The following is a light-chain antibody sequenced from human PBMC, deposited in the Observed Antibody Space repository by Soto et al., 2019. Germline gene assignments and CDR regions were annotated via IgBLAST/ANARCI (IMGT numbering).Light chain of an antibody. CDR2: GTS. Sequence: EIVLTQSPDTLSLSPGERATASCRASQSVSRSNLAWYQHKPGQAPRLLIYGTSNRATGIPDRFIGRGSGTDLTLTISSLEPEDFAVYYCELYGSSPPSITFGQGTRLEIK. CDR3: ELYGSSPPSIT. CDR1: QSVSRSN. J-gene: IGKJ5*01. V-gene: IGKV3-20*01.